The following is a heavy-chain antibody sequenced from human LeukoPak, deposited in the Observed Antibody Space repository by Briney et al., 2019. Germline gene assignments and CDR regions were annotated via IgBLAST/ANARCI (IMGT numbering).Heavy chain of an antibody. CDR2: IYTSGST. CDR3: ARERDYDILTGYYTDY. Sequence: SETLSLTCTVSGGSISSGSYYWSWIRQPAGKGLEWIGRIYTSGSTNYNPSLKSRVTISVDTSKNQFSLKLSSVTAADTAVYYCARERDYDILTGYYTDYWGQGTLVTVSS. CDR1: GGSISSGSYY. V-gene: IGHV4-61*02. D-gene: IGHD3-9*01. J-gene: IGHJ4*02.